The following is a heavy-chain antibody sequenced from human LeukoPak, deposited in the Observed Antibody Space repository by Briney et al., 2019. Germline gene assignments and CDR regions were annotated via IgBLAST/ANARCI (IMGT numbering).Heavy chain of an antibody. CDR2: IYHSGST. CDR1: GGSISSSNW. D-gene: IGHD6-19*01. V-gene: IGHV4-4*02. Sequence: PSETLSLTCTVSGGSISSSNWWSWVRQPPGKGLEWIGEIYHSGSTNYNPSLKSRVTISVDKSKNQFSLKLSSVTAADTAVYYCARVKGYSSGWYPSNQLLFDYWGQGTLVTVSS. CDR3: ARVKGYSSGWYPSNQLLFDY. J-gene: IGHJ4*02.